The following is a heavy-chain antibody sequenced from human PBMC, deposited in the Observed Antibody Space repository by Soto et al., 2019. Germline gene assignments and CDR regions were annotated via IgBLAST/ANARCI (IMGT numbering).Heavy chain of an antibody. J-gene: IGHJ5*02. D-gene: IGHD3-3*01. V-gene: IGHV4-34*01. CDR1: GGSFSGYY. CDR2: IDHSGHT. CDR3: ARVRDWFDP. Sequence: LSLTCAVYGGSFSGYYWNWIRQPPGKGLEWIGEIDHSGHTNYNPSLKSRVTIPVDTSKNQFSLRLTSVTAADTAVYYCARVRDWFDPWGQGTLVTVSS.